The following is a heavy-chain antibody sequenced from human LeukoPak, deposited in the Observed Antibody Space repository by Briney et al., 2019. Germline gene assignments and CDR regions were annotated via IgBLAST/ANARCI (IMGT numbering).Heavy chain of an antibody. CDR1: GFTVSSNY. V-gene: IGHV3-53*01. J-gene: IGHJ3*02. CDR3: ARSEITMVRGGAFDI. D-gene: IGHD3-10*01. CDR2: IYSGGST. Sequence: PGGSLRLSCAASGFTVSSNYMSWVRQAPGKGLEWVSVIYSGGSTYYADSVKGRFTISRDNAKNSLFLQMNSLRAEDTAVYYCARSEITMVRGGAFDIWGQGTMVTVPS.